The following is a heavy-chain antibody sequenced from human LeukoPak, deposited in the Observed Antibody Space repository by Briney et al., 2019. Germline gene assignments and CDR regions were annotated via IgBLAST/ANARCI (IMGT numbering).Heavy chain of an antibody. V-gene: IGHV3-74*01. D-gene: IGHD2-15*01. CDR2: INGDGTNT. CDR3: AREGIWSLDS. CDR1: GVTFSIHW. J-gene: IGHJ4*02. Sequence: GGSLRLSCAASGVTFSIHWMHWVRHAPGKGLVWVSRINGDGTNTPYVDSVKGRFTVSRDNVKNTLYLQINSLRAEDTAVYYCAREGIWSLDSWGQGTLVTVSS.